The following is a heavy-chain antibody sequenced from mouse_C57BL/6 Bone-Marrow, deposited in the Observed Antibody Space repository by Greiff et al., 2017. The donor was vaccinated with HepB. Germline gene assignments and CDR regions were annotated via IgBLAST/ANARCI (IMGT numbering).Heavy chain of an antibody. J-gene: IGHJ3*01. CDR2: INPYNGGT. V-gene: IGHV1-19*01. D-gene: IGHD2-12*01. Sequence: EVKLQQSGPVLVKPGASVKMSCKASGYTFTDYYMNWVKQSHGKSLEWIGVINPYNGGTSYNQKFKGKATLTVDKSSSTAYMELNSLTSEDSAVYYCARGGYSSWFAYWGQGTLVTVSA. CDR1: GYTFTDYY. CDR3: ARGGYSSWFAY.